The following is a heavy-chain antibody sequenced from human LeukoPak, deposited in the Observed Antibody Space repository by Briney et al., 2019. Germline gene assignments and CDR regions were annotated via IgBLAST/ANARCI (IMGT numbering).Heavy chain of an antibody. V-gene: IGHV1-46*01. CDR2: INPSGGST. D-gene: IGHD3-22*01. CDR1: GYTFTSYY. Sequence: ASVKVSCKASGYTFTSYYMHWVRQAPGQGLEWMGIINPSGGSTSYAQKFQGRVTMTRDTSKNQFSLKLSSVTAADTAVYYCARDYYDSSGFSYFDSWGRGTLVTVSS. CDR3: ARDYYDSSGFSYFDS. J-gene: IGHJ4*02.